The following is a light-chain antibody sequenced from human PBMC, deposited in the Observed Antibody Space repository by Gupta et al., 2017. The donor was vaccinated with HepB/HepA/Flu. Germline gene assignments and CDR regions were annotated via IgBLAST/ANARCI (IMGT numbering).Light chain of an antibody. CDR1: SSTIGVDA. J-gene: IGLJ3*02. CDR3: GTWDSTSWV. V-gene: IGLV1-51*01. CDR2: ENN. Sequence: QSVLTQPPSVSAAPGHKVTSSCSGGSSTIGVDAVSRYPQLPGTAPTLLIFENNKRPTGVPDRFSGSTSGTSATLDITGLYSGDGADYYCGTWDSTSWVFGGGTKVTVL.